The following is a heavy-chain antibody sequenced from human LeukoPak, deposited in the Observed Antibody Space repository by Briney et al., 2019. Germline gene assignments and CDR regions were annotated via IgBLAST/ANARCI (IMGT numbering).Heavy chain of an antibody. D-gene: IGHD3-3*01. J-gene: IGHJ4*02. Sequence: PGGSLRLSCAASGFTFSSYAMHWVRQAPGKGLEWVAVISYDGSNKYYADSVKGRFTISRDNSKNTLYPQMNSLRAEDTAVYYCARDGPALRFLEWLLSYYFDYWGQGTLVTVSS. CDR2: ISYDGSNK. CDR1: GFTFSSYA. CDR3: ARDGPALRFLEWLLSYYFDY. V-gene: IGHV3-30-3*01.